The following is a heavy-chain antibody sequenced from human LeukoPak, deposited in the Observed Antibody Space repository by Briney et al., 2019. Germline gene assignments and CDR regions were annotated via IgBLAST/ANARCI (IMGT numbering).Heavy chain of an antibody. J-gene: IGHJ4*02. CDR2: VSSSSSTI. CDR1: GFTFSRYS. Sequence: PGGSLRLSCVASGFTFSRYSMNWVRQAPGKGLEWVSYVSSSSSTIYYGDSVRGRFTVSRDNANNLLYLQMNSLRAEDTAVYYCAGGESEYTSSGDFAYWGQGTLATVSS. CDR3: AGGESEYTSSGDFAY. V-gene: IGHV3-48*01. D-gene: IGHD6-6*01.